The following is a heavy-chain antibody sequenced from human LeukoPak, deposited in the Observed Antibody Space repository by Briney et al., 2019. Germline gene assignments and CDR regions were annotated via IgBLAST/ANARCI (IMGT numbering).Heavy chain of an antibody. V-gene: IGHV1-69*01. CDR1: GGTFSSYA. J-gene: IGHJ4*02. Sequence: ASVKVSCKASGGTFSSYAISWVRQAPGQGLEWMGGIIPIFGTANYAQKFQGRDTITADESTSTAYMELSSLRSEDTAVYYCAREESDYGDYVHWGQGTLVTVSS. CDR3: AREESDYGDYVH. D-gene: IGHD4-17*01. CDR2: IIPIFGTA.